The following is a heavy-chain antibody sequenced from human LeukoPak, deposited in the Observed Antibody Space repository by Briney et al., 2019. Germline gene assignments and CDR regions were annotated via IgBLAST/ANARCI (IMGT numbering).Heavy chain of an antibody. CDR1: EYTFTGYY. CDR3: AKDQGRGYTYGLYYFDY. Sequence: GASVKVSCKASEYTFTGYYMHWVRQAPGQGLEWMGWINPNTGDTNYAQKFQGRVTMTRDTSSSTAYMELSRLRSDDTAMYYCAKDQGRGYTYGLYYFDYWGQGTLVTVSS. D-gene: IGHD5-18*01. V-gene: IGHV1-2*02. CDR2: INPNTGDT. J-gene: IGHJ4*02.